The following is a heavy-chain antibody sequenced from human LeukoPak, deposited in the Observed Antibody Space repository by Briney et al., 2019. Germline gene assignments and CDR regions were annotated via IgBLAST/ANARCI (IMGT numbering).Heavy chain of an antibody. CDR1: RGTLSSYA. CDR2: VIPMFGTA. J-gene: IGHJ4*02. D-gene: IGHD6-19*01. CDR3: ARVSGWYQVAYYYFDY. V-gene: IGHV1-69*13. Sequence: SGKLAWKASRGTLSSYAIRCVRHAAGQGREWMGGVIPMFGTANYAQKFQGRVTITADESTSTAYMELSSLRSEDTAVYYCARVSGWYQVAYYYFDYWGQGTLVTVSS.